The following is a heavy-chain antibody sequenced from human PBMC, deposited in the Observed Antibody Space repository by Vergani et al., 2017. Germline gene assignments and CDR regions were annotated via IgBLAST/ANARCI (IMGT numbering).Heavy chain of an antibody. J-gene: IGHJ3*02. CDR3: ARGITATNDAFDI. Sequence: QVQLQESGPGLVKPSQTLSLTCTVSGGSISSGGYYLSWIRQHPGKGLEWIGYIYYSGSTYYNPSLKSLVTISVDTSKNQFSLKLSSVTAADTAVYYCARGITATNDAFDIWGQGTMVTVSS. D-gene: IGHD1-20*01. CDR2: IYYSGST. CDR1: GGSISSGGYY. V-gene: IGHV4-31*01.